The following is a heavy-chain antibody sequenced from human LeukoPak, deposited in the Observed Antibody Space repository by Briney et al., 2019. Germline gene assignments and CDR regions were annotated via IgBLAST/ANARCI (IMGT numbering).Heavy chain of an antibody. CDR2: ISYDGSNK. CDR3: ARDLMRVHDAFDI. V-gene: IGHV3-30*04. J-gene: IGHJ3*02. D-gene: IGHD2-8*01. CDR1: GFTFSSYA. Sequence: GGSLRLSCAASGFTFSSYAMHWVRQAPGKGLEWVAVISYDGSNKYYADSVKGRFTISRDNPKNTLYLQMNSLRAEDTAVYYCARDLMRVHDAFDIWGQGTMVTVSS.